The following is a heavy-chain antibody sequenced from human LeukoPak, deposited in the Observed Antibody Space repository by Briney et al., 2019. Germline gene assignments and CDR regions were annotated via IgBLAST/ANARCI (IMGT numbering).Heavy chain of an antibody. CDR1: GFTFNDYA. Sequence: GGSLRLSCAASGFTFNDYAMPWVRQAPGKGLEWVSGISWSSGSIGYADSVKGRFTISRDNAKSSLYLQMNSLRAEDMALYYCAKDTVGATFAGAFDIWGRGTMVTVSS. V-gene: IGHV3-9*03. CDR3: AKDTVGATFAGAFDI. D-gene: IGHD1-26*01. CDR2: ISWSSGSI. J-gene: IGHJ3*02.